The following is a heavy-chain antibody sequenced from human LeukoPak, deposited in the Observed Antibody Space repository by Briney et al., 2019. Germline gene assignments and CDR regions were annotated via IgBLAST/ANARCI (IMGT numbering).Heavy chain of an antibody. CDR1: GFRFEDYT. V-gene: IGHV3-20*04. Sequence: GGSLRLSCLVSGFRFEDYTMHWVRQAPGKGLEWVSGINWNGGSTGYADSVKGRFTISRDNAKNTLYLQMNSLRAEDTAVYYCARESAMGATTGDYWGQGTLVTVSS. J-gene: IGHJ4*01. CDR2: INWNGGST. CDR3: ARESAMGATTGDY. D-gene: IGHD1-26*01.